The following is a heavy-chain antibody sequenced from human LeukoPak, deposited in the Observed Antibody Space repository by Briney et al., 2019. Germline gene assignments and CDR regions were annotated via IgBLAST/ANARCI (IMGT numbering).Heavy chain of an antibody. V-gene: IGHV1-69*05. D-gene: IGHD5-18*01. J-gene: IGHJ4*02. CDR2: IIPIFGTA. CDR3: ARAVSVGDTAIVL. CDR1: GGTFSSYA. Sequence: SVKVSCKASGGTFSSYATSWVRQAPGQGLEWMGRIIPIFGTANYAQKFQGRVTITTDESTSTAYMELSSLRSEDTAVYYCARAVSVGDTAIVLWGQGTLVTVSS.